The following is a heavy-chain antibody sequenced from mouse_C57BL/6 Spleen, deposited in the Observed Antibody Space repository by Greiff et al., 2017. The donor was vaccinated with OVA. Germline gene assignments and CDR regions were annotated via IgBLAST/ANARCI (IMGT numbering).Heavy chain of an antibody. Sequence: EVQGVESGGGLVKPGGSLKLSCAASGFTFSDYGMHWVRQAPEKGLEWVAYISSGSSTIYYADTVKGRFTISSENAKNTLFLQMTSLRSEDTAMYYCARAGVVDVYFDYWGQGTTLTVSS. CDR3: ARAGVVDVYFDY. D-gene: IGHD1-1*01. CDR1: GFTFSDYG. J-gene: IGHJ2*01. CDR2: ISSGSSTI. V-gene: IGHV5-17*01.